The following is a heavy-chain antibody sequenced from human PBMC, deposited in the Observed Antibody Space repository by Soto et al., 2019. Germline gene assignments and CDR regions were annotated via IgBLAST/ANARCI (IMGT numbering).Heavy chain of an antibody. Sequence: QITLKESGPTLVKPTQTLTLTCTFSGFSLSTSGVGVGWIRQPPGKALEWLALIYWDDDKRYSPSLKSRLTITKDNSKNPVVLTMTNMDPVDTATYYCAHSGLGVRGVIGPWFDPWGQGTLVTVSS. D-gene: IGHD3-10*01. V-gene: IGHV2-5*02. J-gene: IGHJ5*02. CDR3: AHSGLGVRGVIGPWFDP. CDR2: IYWDDDK. CDR1: GFSLSTSGVG.